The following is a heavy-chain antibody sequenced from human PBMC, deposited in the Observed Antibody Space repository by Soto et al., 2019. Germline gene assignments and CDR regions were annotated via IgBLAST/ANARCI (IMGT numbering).Heavy chain of an antibody. CDR3: ARGVKDSSSWYVGGRYYYYYGMDV. J-gene: IGHJ6*02. V-gene: IGHV4-34*01. D-gene: IGHD6-13*01. CDR1: GGSFSGYY. CDR2: INHSGST. Sequence: SETLSLTCAVYGGSFSGYYWSWIRQPPGKGLEWIGEINHSGSTNYNPSLKSRVTISVDTSKNQFSLKLSSVTAADTAVYYCARGVKDSSSWYVGGRYYYYYGMDVWGQGTTVT.